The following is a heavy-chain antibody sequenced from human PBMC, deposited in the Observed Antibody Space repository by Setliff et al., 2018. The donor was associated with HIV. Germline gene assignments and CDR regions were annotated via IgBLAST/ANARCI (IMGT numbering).Heavy chain of an antibody. CDR2: IITIFGTA. J-gene: IGHJ1*01. D-gene: IGHD4-4*01. CDR1: GGTFRNFA. CDR3: ATAHYSHYWGSEH. V-gene: IGHV1-69*13. Sequence: GASVKVSCKASGGTFRNFAINWVRQAPGQGLQWVGGIITIFGTANYAQKLQGRVTITADESTTTAYMELSSLISEDTDFYYCATAHYSHYWGSEHWGRGTLVTVSS.